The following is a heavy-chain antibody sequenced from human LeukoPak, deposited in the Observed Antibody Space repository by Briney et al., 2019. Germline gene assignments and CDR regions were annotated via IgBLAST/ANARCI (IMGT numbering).Heavy chain of an antibody. Sequence: ASVKVSCKASGYTFTGYYMHWVRQAPGQGLEWMGRINPNSGGTNYAQKFQGRVTMTRDTSISTAYMELSRLRSDDTAVYYCARGIKRGWTIDYWGQGTLVTVSS. J-gene: IGHJ4*02. V-gene: IGHV1-2*06. CDR1: GYTFTGYY. D-gene: IGHD2-15*01. CDR2: INPNSGGT. CDR3: ARGIKRGWTIDY.